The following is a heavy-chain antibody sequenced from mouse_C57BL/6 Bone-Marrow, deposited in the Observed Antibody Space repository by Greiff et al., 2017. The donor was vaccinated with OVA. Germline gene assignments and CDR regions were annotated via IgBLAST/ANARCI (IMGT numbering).Heavy chain of an antibody. CDR1: GYAFSSSW. V-gene: IGHV1-82*01. CDR3: ASPFPCAY. J-gene: IGHJ3*01. CDR2: IYPGDGDT. Sequence: VQLQQSGPELVKPGASVKISCKASGYAFSSSWMNWVKQRPGKGLEWIGRIYPGDGDTNYNGKFKGKATLTADKSSSTAYMQLSSLTSEDSAVYFCASPFPCAYWGQGTLVTVSA.